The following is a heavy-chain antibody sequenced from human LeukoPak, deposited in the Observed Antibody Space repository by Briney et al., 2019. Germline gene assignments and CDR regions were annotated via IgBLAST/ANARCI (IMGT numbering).Heavy chain of an antibody. J-gene: IGHJ4*01. CDR1: GFTFSAYT. Sequence: GGSLRLSCAASGFTFSAYTMNWVRQAPGKGLEWVSSISTTSSYIYYADSVKGRFTISRDNSKNTLYLQMNSLRAEDTAVYYCAKGIYSSGWSYFDYWGHGTLVTVSS. D-gene: IGHD6-19*01. V-gene: IGHV3-21*04. CDR3: AKGIYSSGWSYFDY. CDR2: ISTTSSYI.